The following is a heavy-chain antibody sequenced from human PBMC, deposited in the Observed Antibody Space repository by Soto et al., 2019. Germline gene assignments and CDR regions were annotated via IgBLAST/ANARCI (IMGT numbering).Heavy chain of an antibody. CDR3: AKDRFGSPAAPDY. CDR2: IIPIFGTA. Sequence: SVKVSCKASGGTFSSYAISWVRQAPGQGLEWMGGIIPIFGTANYAQKFQGRVTITADESTSTAYMELSSLRSEDTAVYYCAKDRFGSPAAPDYWGQGTLVTVSS. CDR1: GGTFSSYA. D-gene: IGHD3-3*01. J-gene: IGHJ4*02. V-gene: IGHV1-69*13.